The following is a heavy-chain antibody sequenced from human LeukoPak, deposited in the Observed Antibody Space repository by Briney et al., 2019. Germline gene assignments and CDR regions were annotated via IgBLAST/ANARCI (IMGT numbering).Heavy chain of an antibody. CDR3: ARDLNY. J-gene: IGHJ4*02. CDR1: GFTVINYY. CDR2: IDTGVNT. V-gene: IGHV3-53*01. Sequence: GGSLRLSCAASGFTVINYYMSWVRQAPGKGLDWVSIIDTGVNTCYTDSVKGRFTVSRDSSKNTLYLQMNGLRAEDTAMYYCARDLNYWGQGTLVTVSS.